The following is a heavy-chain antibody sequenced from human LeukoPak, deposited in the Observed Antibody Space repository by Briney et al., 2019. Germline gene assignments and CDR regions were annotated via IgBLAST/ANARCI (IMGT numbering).Heavy chain of an antibody. D-gene: IGHD6-19*01. CDR3: ARGGIAVAGTDY. J-gene: IGHJ4*02. CDR2: IYTSGRT. V-gene: IGHV4-61*02. CDR1: GGSISSGTDY. Sequence: PSQTLSLTCTVSGGSISSGTDYWSSIRQPAGKGLEWIGLIYTSGRTNYNPSLKSRVTISQDTSKNQLSLRLSSVTAADTAVYYCARGGIAVAGTDYWGQGTLVTVSS.